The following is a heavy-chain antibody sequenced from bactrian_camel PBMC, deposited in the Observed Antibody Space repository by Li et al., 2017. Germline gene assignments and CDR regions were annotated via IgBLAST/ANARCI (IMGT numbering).Heavy chain of an antibody. D-gene: IGHD2*01. Sequence: VQLVESGGGTVQTGGSLRLSCEVSGSRYMTACMAWFRQAPGKEREGVAAIDSDGSTTYADPVKGRFTISQGNATNTVDLQVNGLKPEDTAMYYCAAGRGRSDCSRLEGVGCWGQGTQVTVS. V-gene: IGHV3S53*01. CDR1: GSRYMTAC. CDR2: IDSDGST. CDR3: AAGRGRSDCSRLEGVGC. J-gene: IGHJ6*01.